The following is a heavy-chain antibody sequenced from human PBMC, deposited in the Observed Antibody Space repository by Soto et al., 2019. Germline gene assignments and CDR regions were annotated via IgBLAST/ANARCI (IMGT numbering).Heavy chain of an antibody. V-gene: IGHV1-69*01. CDR3: ARLAEIVVSSWFDP. CDR1: GGTFSSYA. D-gene: IGHD3-22*01. J-gene: IGHJ5*02. Sequence: QVQLVQSGAEVKKPGSSVKVSCKASGGTFSSYAISWVRQAPGQGLEWMGGIIPIFGTANYAQKFQGRVTITADESTSTAYMERSSLRSEDTAVYYCARLAEIVVSSWFDPWGQGTLVTVSS. CDR2: IIPIFGTA.